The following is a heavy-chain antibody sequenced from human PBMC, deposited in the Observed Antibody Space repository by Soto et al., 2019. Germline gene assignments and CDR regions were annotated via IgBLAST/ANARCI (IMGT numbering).Heavy chain of an antibody. CDR3: ARTLFFVNRDSHLTLTPFWFDP. J-gene: IGHJ5*02. CDR1: GGSPRPCRDF. CDR2: IYYSGST. D-gene: IGHD2-21*01. V-gene: IGHV4-31*03. Sequence: TVSGGSPRPCRDFLCWLRLYQKKTLEWIGNIYYSGSTYYNPSLRSRVTISVDTSKNQFSLKVNSVTAADTAVYYCARTLFFVNRDSHLTLTPFWFDPRGRSTLV.